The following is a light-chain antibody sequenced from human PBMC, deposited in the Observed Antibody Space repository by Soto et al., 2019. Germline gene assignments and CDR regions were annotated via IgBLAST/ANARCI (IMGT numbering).Light chain of an antibody. CDR1: QSVSSN. V-gene: IGKV3-15*01. CDR3: QQYSNWPPYT. Sequence: EILMTQSPATLSVSPGERATLSCRASQSVSSNLAWYQQKPGQAPRLLIYGASTRATGVPARFSGSGSGTEFTLTISGLQSEDFAVYYCQQYSNWPPYTFGHGTKLEI. J-gene: IGKJ2*01. CDR2: GAS.